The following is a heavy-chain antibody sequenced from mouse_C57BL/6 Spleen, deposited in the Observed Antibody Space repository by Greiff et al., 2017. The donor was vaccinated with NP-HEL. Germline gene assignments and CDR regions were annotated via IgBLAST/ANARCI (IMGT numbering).Heavy chain of an antibody. D-gene: IGHD2-3*01. CDR2: ISYDGSN. J-gene: IGHJ4*01. Sequence: EVKLHESGPGLVKPSQSLSLTCSVTGYSITSGYYWNWIRQFPGNKLEWMGYISYDGSNNYNPSLKNRISITRDTSKNQFFLKLNSVTTEDTATYYCARDGYYGGAMDYWGQGTSVTVSS. CDR3: ARDGYYGGAMDY. CDR1: GYSITSGYY. V-gene: IGHV3-6*01.